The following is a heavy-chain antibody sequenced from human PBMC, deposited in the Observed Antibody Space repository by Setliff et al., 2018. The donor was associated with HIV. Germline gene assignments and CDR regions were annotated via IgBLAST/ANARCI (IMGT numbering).Heavy chain of an antibody. Sequence: PSETLSLTCTVSGGSISSSSYYWGWIRQPPGKGLEWIGSIYYSGSTYYNPSLESRVTISVDTSKNQFSLKLSSVTAADTAVYYCASRGYCSGGSCYIYYYYYGMDVWGQGTTVTVSS. D-gene: IGHD2-15*01. CDR1: GGSISSSSYY. J-gene: IGHJ6*02. CDR3: ASRGYCSGGSCYIYYYYYGMDV. V-gene: IGHV4-39*01. CDR2: IYYSGST.